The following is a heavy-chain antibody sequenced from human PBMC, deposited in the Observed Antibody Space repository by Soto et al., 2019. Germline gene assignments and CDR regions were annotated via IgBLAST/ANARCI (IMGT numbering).Heavy chain of an antibody. J-gene: IGHJ2*01. V-gene: IGHV3-23*01. CDR1: GFTFSDYA. D-gene: IGHD6-19*01. CDR2: IRGSGSIT. Sequence: EVQLLESGGGLVQPGGSLRLSCAASGFTFSDYAMGWVRQAPGKGLEWVSNIRGSGSITYYADSVGGRFTISRDNSDNTLYLRMNSLGVEDTAVYYCAKAVAGYNWYFDLGGRSTLVMVSS. CDR3: AKAVAGYNWYFDL.